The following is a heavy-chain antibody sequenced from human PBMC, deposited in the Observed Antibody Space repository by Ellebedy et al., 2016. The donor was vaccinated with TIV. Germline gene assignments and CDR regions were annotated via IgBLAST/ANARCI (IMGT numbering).Heavy chain of an antibody. CDR1: GFTFSGYA. Sequence: GESLKISXEVSGFTFSGYAMTWVRQAPGKGLEWVSTTDADDSTYYADSVKGRFTISRDNAKNSLYLQMNSLRAEDTAVYYCARGGGSGWYGEAFDYWGQGTLVTVSS. CDR3: ARGGGSGWYGEAFDY. V-gene: IGHV3-23*01. D-gene: IGHD6-19*01. CDR2: TDADDST. J-gene: IGHJ4*02.